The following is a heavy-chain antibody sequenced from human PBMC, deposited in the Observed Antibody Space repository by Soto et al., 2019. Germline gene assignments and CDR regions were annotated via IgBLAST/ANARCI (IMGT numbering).Heavy chain of an antibody. CDR3: AREGVSSSWYNYYGMDV. Sequence: SETLSLTCTVSGDSITSYYWSWIRQPPGKGLEWLGYIYYSGSTNYNPSLKSRVTISVDTSKNQFPLKLSSVTAADTAVYYCAREGVSSSWYNYYGMDVWGQGTTVTVSS. CDR2: IYYSGST. V-gene: IGHV4-59*01. CDR1: GDSITSYY. J-gene: IGHJ6*02. D-gene: IGHD6-13*01.